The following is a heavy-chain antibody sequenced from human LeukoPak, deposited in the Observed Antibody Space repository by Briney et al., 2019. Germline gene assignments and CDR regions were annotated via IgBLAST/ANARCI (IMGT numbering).Heavy chain of an antibody. CDR2: ISSSSSYI. J-gene: IGHJ4*02. D-gene: IGHD2-21*02. CDR3: ARRSRTCGGDCYLFDY. V-gene: IGHV3-21*01. CDR1: GFTFSSYS. Sequence: PGGSLRLSCAASGFTFSSYSMNWVRQAPGKGLEWVSSISSSSSYIYYADSVKGRFTISRDNAKNSLYLQMNSLRAEDTAVYYRARRSRTCGGDCYLFDYWGQGTLVTVSS.